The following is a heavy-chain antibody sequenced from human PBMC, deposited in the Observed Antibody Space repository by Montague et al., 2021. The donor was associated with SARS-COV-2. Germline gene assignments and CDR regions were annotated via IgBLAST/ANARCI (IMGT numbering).Heavy chain of an antibody. CDR2: VYHTGST. CDR1: GVSISSGSYY. D-gene: IGHD3-22*01. V-gene: IGHV4-61*01. Sequence: SETLSLTCSVSGVSISSGSYYWSWVRQPPGKGLEWIGYVYHTGSTXYNPSLKSRVTLSIDTSKNQFSLNLTSVTAADTAVYYCVREKYYFDDSGSKWGQGTLVTV. CDR3: VREKYYFDDSGSK. J-gene: IGHJ4*02.